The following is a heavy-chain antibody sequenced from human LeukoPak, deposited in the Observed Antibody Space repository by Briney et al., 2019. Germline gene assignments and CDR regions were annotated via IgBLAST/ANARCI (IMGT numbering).Heavy chain of an antibody. CDR1: GGSLRNYY. V-gene: IGHV4-59*08. Sequence: KPSETLSLTCTVSGGSLRNYYWSWIRQPPGKGLEWIGYIYYSGSTNYNPSLKSRVTISVDTSKNQFSLKLSSVTAADTAVYYCARHFFSGIAAAGTNYYYGMDVWGQGTTVTVSS. J-gene: IGHJ6*02. CDR2: IYYSGST. D-gene: IGHD6-13*01. CDR3: ARHFFSGIAAAGTNYYYGMDV.